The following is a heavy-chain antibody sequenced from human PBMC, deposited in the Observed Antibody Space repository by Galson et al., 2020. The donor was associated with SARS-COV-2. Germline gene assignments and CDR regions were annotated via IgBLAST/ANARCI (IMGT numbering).Heavy chain of an antibody. D-gene: IGHD1-26*01. Sequence: ASVKVSCKTSGFTFIGYYIHWVRQAPGQGLEWMGWIDPKTGGTNYAPKFQARVTMTRDTSITTAYMDLSRLTSYDTAVYFCVRDPDRAGAFLDSWGQGTLITVSS. CDR1: GFTFIGYY. J-gene: IGHJ4*02. V-gene: IGHV1-2*02. CDR2: IDPKTGGT. CDR3: VRDPDRAGAFLDS.